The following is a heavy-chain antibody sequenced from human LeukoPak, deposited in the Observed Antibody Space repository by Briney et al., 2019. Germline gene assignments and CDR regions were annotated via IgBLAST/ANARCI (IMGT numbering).Heavy chain of an antibody. CDR2: INSDGSST. D-gene: IGHD6-19*01. CDR3: AKVGSGWYSYNY. J-gene: IGHJ4*02. CDR1: GFTFSSYW. V-gene: IGHV3-74*01. Sequence: GGSLRLSCAASGFTFSSYWMHWVRQAPGKGLVWVSRINSDGSSTSYADSVKGRFTISRDNAKNTLYLQMNSLRAEDTAVYYCAKVGSGWYSYNYWGQGTLVTVSS.